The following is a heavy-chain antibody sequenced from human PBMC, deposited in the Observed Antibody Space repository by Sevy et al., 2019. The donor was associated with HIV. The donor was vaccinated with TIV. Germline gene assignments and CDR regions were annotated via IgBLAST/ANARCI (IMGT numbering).Heavy chain of an antibody. Sequence: GGSLRLSCAASGFTFNKYNMNWVRQAPGKGLEWVSTITGYSTDIYYADSVKGGFTISRDDAKNSLYLQMNGRRAEDTAIYYCARAEQTYFFDYWGQGTLVTVSS. CDR1: GFTFNKYN. CDR2: ITGYSTDI. V-gene: IGHV3-21*06. CDR3: ARAEQTYFFDY. J-gene: IGHJ4*02.